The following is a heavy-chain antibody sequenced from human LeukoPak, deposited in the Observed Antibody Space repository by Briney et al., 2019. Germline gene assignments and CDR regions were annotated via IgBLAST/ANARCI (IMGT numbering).Heavy chain of an antibody. Sequence: SETLSLTCTVSGGSISSYYWSWIRQPPGKGLEWIGYIYYSGSTNYNPSLKSRVTISVDTSKNQLSLKLSSVTAADTAVYYCARLSYGSGSYYYYYYMDVWGKGTTVTISS. CDR1: GGSISSYY. CDR3: ARLSYGSGSYYYYYYMDV. J-gene: IGHJ6*03. V-gene: IGHV4-59*01. CDR2: IYYSGST. D-gene: IGHD3-10*01.